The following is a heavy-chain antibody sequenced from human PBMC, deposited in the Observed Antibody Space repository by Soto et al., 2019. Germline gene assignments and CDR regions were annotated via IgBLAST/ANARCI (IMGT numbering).Heavy chain of an antibody. V-gene: IGHV4-4*02. J-gene: IGHJ4*02. Sequence: SETLSLTCAVSGGSISSSNWWSWVRQPPGKGLEWIGEIYHSGSTNYNPSPKSRVTISVDKSKNQFSLKLSSVTAADTAVYYCARKDQKLVPGFDYWGQGTLVTVSS. CDR3: ARKDQKLVPGFDY. D-gene: IGHD6-13*01. CDR2: IYHSGST. CDR1: GGSISSSNW.